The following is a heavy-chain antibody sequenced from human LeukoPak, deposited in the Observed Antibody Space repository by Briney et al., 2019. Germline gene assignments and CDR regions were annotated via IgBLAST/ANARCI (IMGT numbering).Heavy chain of an antibody. CDR3: ARDFHYYDSSGYYSY. V-gene: IGHV1-18*01. CDR1: GYTFTSCG. D-gene: IGHD3-22*01. CDR2: ISAYNVNK. Sequence: ASVKVSCKASGYTFTSCGISWVRQAPGQGLEWMGWISAYNVNKNYAQKLQGRVTMTPDTSTSTSYMELRSLRSDDTAVYYCARDFHYYDSSGYYSYWGQGTLVTVSS. J-gene: IGHJ4*02.